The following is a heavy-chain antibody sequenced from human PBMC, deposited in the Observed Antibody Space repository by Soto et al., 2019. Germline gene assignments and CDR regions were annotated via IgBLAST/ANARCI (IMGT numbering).Heavy chain of an antibody. Sequence: ASVKVSCKASGYTFTSYGISWVRQAPGQGLEWMGWISAYNGNTNYAQKLQGRVTMTTDTSTSTAYMELRSLRSDDTAVYYCARGLIPYSSGWFAYWGQGTLVTVSS. CDR2: ISAYNGNT. CDR1: GYTFTSYG. CDR3: ARGLIPYSSGWFAY. V-gene: IGHV1-18*01. J-gene: IGHJ4*02. D-gene: IGHD6-19*01.